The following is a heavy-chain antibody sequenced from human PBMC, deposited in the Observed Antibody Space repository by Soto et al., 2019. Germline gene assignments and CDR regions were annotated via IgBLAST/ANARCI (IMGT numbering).Heavy chain of an antibody. CDR2: IVGGSGNT. Sequence: ASVKVSCKASGFTFSTSAVQWVRQARGQRPEWMGWIVGGSGNTNYAQNSQERVIITRDMSTSTVYMELSSLRSDDTAVYFCAARRSGLYAMDVWGQGTTVTVSS. CDR1: GFTFSTSA. V-gene: IGHV1-58*01. J-gene: IGHJ6*02. D-gene: IGHD1-26*01. CDR3: AARRSGLYAMDV.